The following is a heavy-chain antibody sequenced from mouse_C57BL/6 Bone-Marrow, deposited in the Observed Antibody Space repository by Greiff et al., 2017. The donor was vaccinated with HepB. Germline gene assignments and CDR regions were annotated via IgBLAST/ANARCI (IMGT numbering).Heavy chain of an antibody. CDR3: ARRDYDYFDY. D-gene: IGHD2-4*01. Sequence: EVQLVESGGGLVKPGGSLKLSCAASGFTFSDYGMHWVRQAPEKGLEWVAYISSGSSTNYYADTVKGRFTISRDNAKNTLFLQMTSLRSEDTAMYYCARRDYDYFDYWGQGTTLTVSS. CDR2: ISSGSSTN. J-gene: IGHJ2*01. V-gene: IGHV5-17*01. CDR1: GFTFSDYG.